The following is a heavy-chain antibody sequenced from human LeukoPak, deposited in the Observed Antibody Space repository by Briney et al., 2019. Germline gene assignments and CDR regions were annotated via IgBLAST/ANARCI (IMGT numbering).Heavy chain of an antibody. Sequence: GGSLRLSCAASGFTFSRYAMSWVRQAPGKGLEWVSGVSPNGETAYYADSVKGRFTISRDNSKNTVYLQVSSLRAEDTAVYYCARDLGWIQFGYWGQGTLVTVSS. V-gene: IGHV3-23*01. CDR2: VSPNGETA. CDR3: ARDLGWIQFGY. D-gene: IGHD5-18*01. J-gene: IGHJ4*02. CDR1: GFTFSRYA.